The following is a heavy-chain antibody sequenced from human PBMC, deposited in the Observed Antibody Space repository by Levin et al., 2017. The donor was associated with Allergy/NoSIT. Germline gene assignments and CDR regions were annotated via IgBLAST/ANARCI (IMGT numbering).Heavy chain of an antibody. Sequence: GGSLRLSCAASGFTFSNSWMSWVRQAPGKGLEWLANINPDGSVKYYVGSVEGRFTISRDNAKNSLFLQMNSLRADEAAVYYCTSDKSRSEGYWGQGTLVTVSS. J-gene: IGHJ4*02. CDR2: INPDGSVK. CDR3: TSDKSRSEGY. D-gene: IGHD6-25*01. V-gene: IGHV3-7*03. CDR1: GFTFSNSW.